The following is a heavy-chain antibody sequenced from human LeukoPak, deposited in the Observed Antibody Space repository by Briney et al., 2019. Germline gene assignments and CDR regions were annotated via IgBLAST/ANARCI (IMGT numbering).Heavy chain of an antibody. CDR1: GFTFTTYA. CDR3: AKAHGGSYHSGID. J-gene: IGHJ4*02. V-gene: IGHV3-23*01. Sequence: GGSLRLSCAASGFTFTTYAMSWVRQAPGTGLEWVSAISGSGGSTYYADSVKGRFSISRDNSKNTLYLQLNSLRVDDTAEYYCAKAHGGSYHSGIDWGQGTLVIVSS. D-gene: IGHD1-26*01. CDR2: ISGSGGST.